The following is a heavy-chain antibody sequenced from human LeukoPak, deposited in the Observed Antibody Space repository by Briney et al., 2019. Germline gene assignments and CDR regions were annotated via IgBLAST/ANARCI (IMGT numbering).Heavy chain of an antibody. CDR2: IYHSGST. V-gene: IGHV4-38-2*02. J-gene: IGHJ6*03. CDR1: GYSISSGYY. D-gene: IGHD4-17*01. CDR3: AREVGGNMTTVTSPYYYYYMDV. Sequence: SETLSLTCTVSGYSISSGYYWGWIRQPPGKGLEWIGSIYHSGSTYYNPSLKSRVTISVDTSKNQFSLKLSSVTAADTAVYYCAREVGGNMTTVTSPYYYYYMDVWGKGTTVTISS.